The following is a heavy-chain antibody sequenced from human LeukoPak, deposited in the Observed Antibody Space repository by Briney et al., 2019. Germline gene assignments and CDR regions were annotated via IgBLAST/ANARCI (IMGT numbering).Heavy chain of an antibody. CDR3: ARGRGYGGNYLRSFDI. J-gene: IGHJ3*02. D-gene: IGHD1-26*01. Sequence: SETLSLTCTVSGDSLSDYFWSWIRQPPGKGLEWIGYNSGSTNYNASLKSRVTILLVRSKNQFSLKLSSVTAADTAIYYCARGRGYGGNYLRSFDIWGQGTMVTVSS. CDR2: NSGST. V-gene: IGHV4-59*08. CDR1: GDSLSDYF.